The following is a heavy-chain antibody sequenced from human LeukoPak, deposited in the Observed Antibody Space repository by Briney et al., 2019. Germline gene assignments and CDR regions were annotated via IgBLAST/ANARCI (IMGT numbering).Heavy chain of an antibody. J-gene: IGHJ1*01. CDR2: IWYDGSNK. Sequence: GGSLRLSCAASGFTFSSYGMHWVRQAPGKGLEWVAVIWYDGSNKYYADSVKGRFTISRDNSKNTLCLQMNSLRDEDTAVYYCARDHSSDWYSLVVTSEYFQHWGQGTLVTVSS. CDR1: GFTFSSYG. V-gene: IGHV3-33*01. CDR3: ARDHSSDWYSLVVTSEYFQH. D-gene: IGHD6-19*01.